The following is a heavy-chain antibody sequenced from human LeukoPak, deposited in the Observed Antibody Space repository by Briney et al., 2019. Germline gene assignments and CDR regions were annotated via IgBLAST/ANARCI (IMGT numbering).Heavy chain of an antibody. CDR3: ARDVGATTSPFDY. V-gene: IGHV3-48*03. Sequence: GGSLRLSCAASGFTFSSYEMNWVRQAPGKGLEWVSYINSSGSTIYYADSVKGRFTISRDNAKNSLYLQMNSLRAEDTAVYYCARDVGATTSPFDYWGQGTLVTVSS. CDR1: GFTFSSYE. D-gene: IGHD1-26*01. J-gene: IGHJ4*02. CDR2: INSSGSTI.